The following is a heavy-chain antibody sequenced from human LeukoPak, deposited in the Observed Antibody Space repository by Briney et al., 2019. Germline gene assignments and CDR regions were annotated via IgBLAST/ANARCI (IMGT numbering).Heavy chain of an antibody. Sequence: SSVKVSCKASGYTFTSYGISAVRQAPGQGLEWMGWSSAYNGKTNYAQKLQGRVTMTTDTSTSTAYMELRSLRSDDTAVYYCARDLGTGLSSNYFDYWGQGTLVTVSS. V-gene: IGHV1-18*01. CDR3: ARDLGTGLSSNYFDY. CDR1: GYTFTSYG. CDR2: SSAYNGKT. J-gene: IGHJ4*02. D-gene: IGHD5-18*01.